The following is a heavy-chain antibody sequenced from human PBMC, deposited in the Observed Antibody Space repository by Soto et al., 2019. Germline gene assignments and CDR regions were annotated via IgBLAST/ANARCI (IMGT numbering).Heavy chain of an antibody. CDR1: GGSISNYY. CDR3: ARQRSDFDY. Sequence: QVQLQESGPGLVKPSETLSLTCTVSGGSISNYYWSWIRQPPGKGLQWIGYIFSSGSTNYNPSLKXRXTXXVNTSKNQCSLNLNSVTAADTAVYSCARQRSDFDYWGQGSLVTVSS. D-gene: IGHD6-25*01. CDR2: IFSSGST. V-gene: IGHV4-59*08. J-gene: IGHJ4*02.